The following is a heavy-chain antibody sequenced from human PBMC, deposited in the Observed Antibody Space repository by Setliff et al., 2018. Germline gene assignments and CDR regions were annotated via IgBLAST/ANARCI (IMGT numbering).Heavy chain of an antibody. CDR2: IDQGGST. CDR3: ARHVGSRSRGYNYYYYYMDV. Sequence: PSETLSLTCAVYGGSFSDSHWSWIRQPPGKGLEWIGEIDQGGSTNYNPSLKSRVTISLDTSRNQLSLKLTSVTAADTAVYYCARHVGSRSRGYNYYYYYMDVWGKGTTVTVSS. J-gene: IGHJ6*03. V-gene: IGHV4-34*01. D-gene: IGHD3-10*01. CDR1: GGSFSDSH.